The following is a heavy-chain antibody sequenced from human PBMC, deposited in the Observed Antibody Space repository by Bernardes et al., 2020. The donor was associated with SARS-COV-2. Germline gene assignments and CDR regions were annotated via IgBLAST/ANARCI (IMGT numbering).Heavy chain of an antibody. CDR2: VYHRGGL. CDR1: DDSIRSSNW. CDR3: ARSAGMDV. J-gene: IGHJ6*02. Sequence: SETLSLTCSVFDDSIRSSNWWSWVRQSPGQGLEWIGEVYHRGGLNYNPSLGSRLTITLDNAKNLVFLQMNSLRAEDTAIFYCARSAGMDVWGQGTMVTVSS. V-gene: IGHV4-4*02.